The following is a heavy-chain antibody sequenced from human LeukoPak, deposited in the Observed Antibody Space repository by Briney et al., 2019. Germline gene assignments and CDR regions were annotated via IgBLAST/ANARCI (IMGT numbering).Heavy chain of an antibody. CDR3: AKDLSITVAGRNWFDP. D-gene: IGHD6-19*01. Sequence: GGSLRLSCAASGFTFSSYAMSWVRQAPGKGLEWVSAISGSGGSRYYADSVKGRFTISRDNSKNTLYLQMNSLRAEDTAVYYCAKDLSITVAGRNWFDPRGQGTLVTVSS. J-gene: IGHJ5*02. CDR2: ISGSGGSR. V-gene: IGHV3-23*01. CDR1: GFTFSSYA.